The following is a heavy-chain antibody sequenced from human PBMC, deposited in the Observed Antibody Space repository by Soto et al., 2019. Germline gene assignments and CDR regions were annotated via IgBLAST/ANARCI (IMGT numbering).Heavy chain of an antibody. CDR2: ISYDGSNK. CDR1: GFTFGSYG. V-gene: IGHV3-30*03. Sequence: QVQLVESGGGVVQPGRSLRLSCAASGFTFGSYGMHWVRQAPGKGLEWVAVISYDGSNKYYADSGKGRFTISRDNSKNTLYLQMNSLRAEDTAVYYCAIYSSGWYPLDYWGQGTLVTVSS. J-gene: IGHJ4*02. CDR3: AIYSSGWYPLDY. D-gene: IGHD6-19*01.